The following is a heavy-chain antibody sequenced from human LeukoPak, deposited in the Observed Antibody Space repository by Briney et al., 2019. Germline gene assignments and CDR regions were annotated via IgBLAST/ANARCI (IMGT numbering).Heavy chain of an antibody. Sequence: PGGSLRLSCAASGFSFSNYYMSWIRQAPGKGLEWVSYISHSGSNIYYADSVKGRFTISRDNAKNSLSLQMNSLRAEDTAVYYCATYSSSNGREFQYWGQGTLVTVSS. CDR1: GFSFSNYY. D-gene: IGHD2-2*01. CDR3: ATYSSSNGREFQY. V-gene: IGHV3-11*04. CDR2: ISHSGSNI. J-gene: IGHJ1*01.